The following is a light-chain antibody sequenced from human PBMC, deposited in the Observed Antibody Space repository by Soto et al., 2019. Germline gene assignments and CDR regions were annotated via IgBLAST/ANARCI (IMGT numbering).Light chain of an antibody. V-gene: IGKV1-5*01. J-gene: IGKJ1*01. Sequence: DIQMTQSPYTLSASVGDRVTITCRASQSISRWLAWYQQKPGKAPKLLIRDASNLQSGVPFRFSGSGSGTEFTVTISSLQPDDSATYYCQQYNSYWTFGQGTKVDIK. CDR1: QSISRW. CDR3: QQYNSYWT. CDR2: DAS.